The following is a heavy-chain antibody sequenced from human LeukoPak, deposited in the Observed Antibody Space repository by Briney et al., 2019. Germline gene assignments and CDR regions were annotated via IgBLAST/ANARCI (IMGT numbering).Heavy chain of an antibody. CDR1: GFTFSGYG. J-gene: IGHJ6*02. V-gene: IGHV3-30*18. Sequence: PGGSLRLSCAASGFTFSGYGMHWVRQAPGKGLEWVAVISYDGSNKYYADSVKGRFTISRDNSKNTLYLQMNSLRAEDTAVYYCAKDRGTQYYYYGMDVWGQGTTVTVSS. CDR2: ISYDGSNK. CDR3: AKDRGTQYYYYGMDV. D-gene: IGHD3-10*01.